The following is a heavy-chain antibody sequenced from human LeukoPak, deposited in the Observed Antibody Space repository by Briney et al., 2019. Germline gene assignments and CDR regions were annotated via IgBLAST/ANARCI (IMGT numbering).Heavy chain of an antibody. Sequence: SETLSLTCTVSGGSINYYYWMWIRQPPGKGLEWIGYIYYSGGTHYNPSLKSRVTMLVDTSKNQFSLKLTAVTAADTAVYYCARVNPLNYYYGMDVWGQGTTVTVSS. V-gene: IGHV4-59*01. CDR2: IYYSGGT. CDR1: GGSINYYY. J-gene: IGHJ6*02. CDR3: ARVNPLNYYYGMDV.